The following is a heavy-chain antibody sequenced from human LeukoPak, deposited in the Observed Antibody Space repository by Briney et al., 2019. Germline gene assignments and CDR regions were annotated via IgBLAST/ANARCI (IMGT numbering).Heavy chain of an antibody. CDR2: IYYSGST. CDR1: GGSISSYY. D-gene: IGHD4-17*01. Sequence: SETLSLTCTVSGGSISSYYWSWIRQPPGKGLEWIGYIYYSGSTNYNPSLKSRVTISVDTSKNQFSLKLSSVTAADTAVYYCAREGVDYGIARLYYFDYWGQGTLVTVSS. J-gene: IGHJ4*02. V-gene: IGHV4-59*01. CDR3: AREGVDYGIARLYYFDY.